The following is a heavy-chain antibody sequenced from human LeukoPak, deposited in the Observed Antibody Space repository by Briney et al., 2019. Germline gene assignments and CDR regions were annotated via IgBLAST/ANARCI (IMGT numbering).Heavy chain of an antibody. Sequence: GGSLRHSCAASGFTFSNYIMHWVRQAPGKGLDWVAVILEDGSNQYYADSVKGRFTISRDNSKNTLFLQMNSLRGEDTAMYYCARVQGGGYRTADYWGQGTLVTVSS. V-gene: IGHV3-30*04. J-gene: IGHJ4*02. CDR3: ARVQGGGYRTADY. CDR2: ILEDGSNQ. CDR1: GFTFSNYI. D-gene: IGHD6-19*01.